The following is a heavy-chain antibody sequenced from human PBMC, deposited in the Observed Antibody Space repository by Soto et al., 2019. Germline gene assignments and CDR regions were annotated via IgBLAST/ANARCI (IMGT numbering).Heavy chain of an antibody. V-gene: IGHV1-18*01. J-gene: IGHJ4*02. Sequence: ASVKVSCKASGYTFTSYGISWVRQAPGQGLEWMGWISAYNSNTNYAQKLQGRVTMTTDTSTSTAYMELRSLRSDDTAVYYCTSRYLEHCFSSGCSAPYDYWGQGALVTVSS. CDR2: ISAYNSNT. D-gene: IGHD6-19*01. CDR1: GYTFTSYG. CDR3: TSRYLEHCFSSGCSAPYDY.